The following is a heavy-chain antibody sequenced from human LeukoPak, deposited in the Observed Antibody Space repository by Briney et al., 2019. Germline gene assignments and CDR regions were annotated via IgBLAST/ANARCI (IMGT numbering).Heavy chain of an antibody. Sequence: ASVKVSCKASGYTITNYYMHWVRQAPGQGLESVGMITSSGGDTTYAQKFKGRVTMTRDTSTRTVYMEVSSLTSEDTAVYYCARDLCRGGYNWGWDHSGQGTLVTVSS. CDR2: ITSSGGDT. CDR1: GYTITNYY. V-gene: IGHV1-46*01. J-gene: IGHJ4*02. D-gene: IGHD5-24*01. CDR3: ARDLCRGGYNWGWDH.